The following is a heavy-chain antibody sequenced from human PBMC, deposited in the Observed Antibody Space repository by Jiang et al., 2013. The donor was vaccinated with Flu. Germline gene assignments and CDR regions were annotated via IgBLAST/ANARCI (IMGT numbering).Heavy chain of an antibody. CDR2: ISGSGGST. D-gene: IGHD6-13*01. J-gene: IGHJ4*02. CDR1: GFTFSSYA. Sequence: VQLLESGGGLVQPGGSLRLSCAASGFTFSSYAMSWVRQAPGKGLEWVSAISGSGGSTYYADSVKGRFTISRDNSKNTLYLQMNSLRAEDTAVYYCAKADSSSWYIGKDKFDYWGQGTLVTVSS. V-gene: IGHV3-23*01. CDR3: AKADSSSWYIGKDKFDY.